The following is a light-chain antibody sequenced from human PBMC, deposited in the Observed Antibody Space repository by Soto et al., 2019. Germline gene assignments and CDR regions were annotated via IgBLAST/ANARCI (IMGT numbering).Light chain of an antibody. J-gene: IGLJ3*02. CDR2: DAS. V-gene: IGLV7-46*01. Sequence: QAVVTQEPSLTVSPGGTVTLTCGSSTGDVTSAHYPSWIQQKPGHAPKILIYDASNTHSWTPARFSGYLLGGNAALIRAGAPAEDEDDYCCFRAYSGNNWVFGGGTKLTVL. CDR1: TGDVTSAHY. CDR3: FRAYSGNNWV.